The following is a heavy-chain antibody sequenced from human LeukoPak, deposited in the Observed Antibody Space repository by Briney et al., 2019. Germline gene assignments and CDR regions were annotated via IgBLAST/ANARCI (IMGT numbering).Heavy chain of an antibody. CDR1: GYTFTSYA. V-gene: IGHV1-3*01. CDR2: INAGNGNT. J-gene: IGHJ4*02. D-gene: IGHD6-19*01. Sequence: ASVKVSCKASGYTFTSYAMHWVRQAPGQRLEWMGWINAGNGNTKYSQKFQGRVTITRDTSASTAYMELSSLRSEDTAVYYCARDGSGWYLSPCYDYWGQGTLVTVSS. CDR3: ARDGSGWYLSPCYDY.